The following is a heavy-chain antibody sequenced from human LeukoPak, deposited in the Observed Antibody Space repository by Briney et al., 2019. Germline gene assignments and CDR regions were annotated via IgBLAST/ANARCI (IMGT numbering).Heavy chain of an antibody. CDR1: GFTFSSYA. Sequence: PGGSLRLSCAASGFTFSSYAMHWVRQAPGKGLEWVAVISYDGSNKYYADSEKGRFTISRDNSKNTLYLQMNSLRAEDTAVYYCARNSIAVAGYFQHWGQGTLVTVSS. D-gene: IGHD6-19*01. CDR2: ISYDGSNK. CDR3: ARNSIAVAGYFQH. J-gene: IGHJ1*01. V-gene: IGHV3-30-3*01.